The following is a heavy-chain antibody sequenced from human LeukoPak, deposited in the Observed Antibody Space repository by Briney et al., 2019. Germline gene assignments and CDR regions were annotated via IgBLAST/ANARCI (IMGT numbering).Heavy chain of an antibody. Sequence: PSETLSLTCTVSGGSISSSSYYWGWIRQPPGKGLEWIGSIYYSGSTYYNPSLKGRVTISVDTSKNQFSLKLSSVTAADTAVYYCARRQDTAMVTYSYFDYWGQGTLVTVSS. CDR1: GGSISSSSYY. D-gene: IGHD5-18*01. J-gene: IGHJ4*02. CDR2: IYYSGST. V-gene: IGHV4-39*01. CDR3: ARRQDTAMVTYSYFDY.